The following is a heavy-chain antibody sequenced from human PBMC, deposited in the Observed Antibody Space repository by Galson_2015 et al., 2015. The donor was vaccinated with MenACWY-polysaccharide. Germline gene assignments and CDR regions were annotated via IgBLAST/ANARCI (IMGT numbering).Heavy chain of an antibody. CDR2: ISYAGSNN. D-gene: IGHD6-13*01. J-gene: IGHJ4*02. CDR3: AREASSWYPPSVDYFDY. Sequence: LILSLASSGLTFRSWAMQWVRQAPGRELEGVAVISYAGSNNYYADSVKGRFTISRDNSKNTLYLQMNSLRAEDTAVYYCAREASSWYPPSVDYFDYWGQGTLVTVSS. CDR1: GLTFRSWA. V-gene: IGHV3-30-3*01.